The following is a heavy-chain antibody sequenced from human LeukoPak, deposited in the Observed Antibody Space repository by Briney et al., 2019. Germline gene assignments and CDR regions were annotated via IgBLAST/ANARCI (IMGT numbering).Heavy chain of an antibody. Sequence: SETLSLTCTVSGGFISSSSYSWGWIRQPPGKGLEWIGSIYYSGSTYYNPSLKSRVTISVDTSKNQFSLKLSSVTAADTVVYYCARQLYSSGWHVDYWGQGTLVTVSS. V-gene: IGHV4-39*01. J-gene: IGHJ4*02. CDR1: GGFISSSSYS. D-gene: IGHD6-19*01. CDR3: ARQLYSSGWHVDY. CDR2: IYYSGST.